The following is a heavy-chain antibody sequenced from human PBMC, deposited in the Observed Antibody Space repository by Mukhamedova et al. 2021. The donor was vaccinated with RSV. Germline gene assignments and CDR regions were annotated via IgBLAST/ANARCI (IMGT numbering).Heavy chain of an antibody. D-gene: IGHD3-16*01. J-gene: IGHJ5*02. Sequence: VSGISGRGVSTYYADSVNGRFTISRYNSKNTLHLQMSSLRAEDTAVYYCAKQGGWFYPWGQGTLVTVSS. CDR2: ISGRGVST. V-gene: IGHV3-23*01. CDR3: AKQGGWFYP.